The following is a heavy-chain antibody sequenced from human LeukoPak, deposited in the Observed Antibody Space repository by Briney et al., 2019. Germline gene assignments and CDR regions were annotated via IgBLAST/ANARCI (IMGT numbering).Heavy chain of an antibody. CDR1: GGSISSSNW. J-gene: IGHJ6*03. CDR3: ASTGGSGSYSYYYYYYMDV. V-gene: IGHV4-4*02. Sequence: SGTLSLTCAVSGGSISSSNWWSWVRQPPGKGLEWIGEIYHSGSTNYNPSLKSRVAISVDKSKNQFSLKLSSVTAADTAVYYCASTGGSGSYSYYYYYYMDVWGKGTTVTVSS. CDR2: IYHSGST. D-gene: IGHD3-10*01.